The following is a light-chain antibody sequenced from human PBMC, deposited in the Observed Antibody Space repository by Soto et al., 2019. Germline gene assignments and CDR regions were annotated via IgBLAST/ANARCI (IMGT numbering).Light chain of an antibody. CDR2: GAS. V-gene: IGKV3-15*01. CDR3: QQYDKWPPT. CDR1: QSVSSD. Sequence: ILMPHSPDHFTFSPGERATPSRRASQSVSSDLAWYQHKPGQAPRLLIYGASTRATGIPARFSGRGSGTEFTLTISSLQSVDFAVYYCQQYDKWPPTFGQGTKVDIK. J-gene: IGKJ1*01.